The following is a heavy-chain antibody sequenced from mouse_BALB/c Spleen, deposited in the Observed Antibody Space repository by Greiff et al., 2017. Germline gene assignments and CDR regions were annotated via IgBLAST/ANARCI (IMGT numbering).Heavy chain of an antibody. Sequence: QVQLQQSGPGLVQPSQTLSITCTVSGFSLTSYGVHWVRQSPGKGLEWLGVIWSGGSTDYNAAFISRLSISKDNSNNQVFFKMNSLQADDTAIYYCARKGYDAMDYWGQGTSVTVSS. CDR1: GFSLTSYG. J-gene: IGHJ4*01. D-gene: IGHD2-10*02. V-gene: IGHV2-4-1*01. CDR2: IWSGGST. CDR3: ARKGYDAMDY.